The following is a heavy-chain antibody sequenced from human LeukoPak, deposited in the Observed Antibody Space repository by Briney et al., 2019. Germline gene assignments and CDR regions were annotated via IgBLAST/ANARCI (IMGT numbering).Heavy chain of an antibody. J-gene: IGHJ4*02. Sequence: PSETLSLTCTVPGGSISSSSYYWGWIRQPPGKGLEWIGSIYYSGSTYYNPSLKSRVTISVDTSKNQFSLKLSSVTAADTAVYYCARHLRWLQPFDYWGQGTLVTVSS. CDR2: IYYSGST. D-gene: IGHD5-24*01. CDR3: ARHLRWLQPFDY. CDR1: GGSISSSSYY. V-gene: IGHV4-39*01.